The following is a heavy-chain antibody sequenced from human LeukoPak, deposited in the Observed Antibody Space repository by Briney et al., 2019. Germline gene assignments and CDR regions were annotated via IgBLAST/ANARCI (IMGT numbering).Heavy chain of an antibody. V-gene: IGHV3-21*01. J-gene: IGHJ4*02. D-gene: IGHD3-22*01. CDR1: GFTFSTYS. Sequence: GGSLRLSCAASGFTFSTYSMNWVRQAPGKGLEWVSSISTGSIYIYYANSLKGRFTISRDNAKNSLYLQMISLGAEDTAVYFCARGSGVTMIVDSFDYWGQGTLVTVSS. CDR2: ISTGSIYI. CDR3: ARGSGVTMIVDSFDY.